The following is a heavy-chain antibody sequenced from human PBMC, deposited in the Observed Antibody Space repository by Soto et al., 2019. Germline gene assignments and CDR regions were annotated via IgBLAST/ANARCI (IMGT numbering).Heavy chain of an antibody. Sequence: GGSLRLSCAASGFTFSSLAMTWARQAPGKGLEWVSTIGASGVTFYADSVKGRFTISRDNSKNTLYLQMNSLRAEDTALYYCAKKVDCSGGTCPFEYWGQGTLVTVSS. CDR1: GFTFSSLA. CDR3: AKKVDCSGGTCPFEY. V-gene: IGHV3-23*01. CDR2: IGASGVT. J-gene: IGHJ4*02. D-gene: IGHD2-15*01.